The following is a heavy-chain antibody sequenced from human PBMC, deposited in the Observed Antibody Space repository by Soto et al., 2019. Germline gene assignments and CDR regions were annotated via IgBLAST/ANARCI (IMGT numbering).Heavy chain of an antibody. CDR3: ASDEGVGSNSTCYYGTTVGIPDY. J-gene: IGHJ4*02. V-gene: IGHV1-18*01. D-gene: IGHD2-2*01. CDR2: ISGYHGNT. Sequence: QVQLVQSGGDVKKNGTSVKVSCKDSGYTFTTSGGTWVRQAPGQGLEWMGWISGYHGNTNYAHKFQSRVTMTTETYMSTAYMEVRRLRSDDTAMYYCASDEGVGSNSTCYYGTTVGIPDYWVQGPLVTLSS. CDR1: GYTFTTSG.